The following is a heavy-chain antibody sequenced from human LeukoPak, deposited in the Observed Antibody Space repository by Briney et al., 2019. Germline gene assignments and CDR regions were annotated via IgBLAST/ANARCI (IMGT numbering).Heavy chain of an antibody. CDR1: GYTFTGYY. V-gene: IGHV1-2*02. CDR2: INPNSGGT. D-gene: IGHD5-12*01. Sequence: GASVKVSCKASGYTFTGYYMHWVRQAPGQGLEWMGWINPNSGGTNYAQKFQGRVTMTRDTSISTAYMELSRLRSDDTAVYYCARVVARSPHQNWFDPWGQGTLVTVSS. CDR3: ARVVARSPHQNWFDP. J-gene: IGHJ5*02.